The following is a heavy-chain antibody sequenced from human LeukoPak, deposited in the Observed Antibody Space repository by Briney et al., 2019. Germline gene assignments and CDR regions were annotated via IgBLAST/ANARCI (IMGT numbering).Heavy chain of an antibody. CDR2: IRYDGSNK. CDR3: AKDRGSYRYYFDY. Sequence: GGSLRLSCVASGFTFSSYGMHWVRQAPGKGLEWVAFIRYDGSNKYYADSVKGRFTISRDNSKNTLYLQMNSLRAEDTAVYYCAKDRGSYRYYFDYWGQGTLVTVSS. V-gene: IGHV3-30*02. D-gene: IGHD1-26*01. CDR1: GFTFSSYG. J-gene: IGHJ4*02.